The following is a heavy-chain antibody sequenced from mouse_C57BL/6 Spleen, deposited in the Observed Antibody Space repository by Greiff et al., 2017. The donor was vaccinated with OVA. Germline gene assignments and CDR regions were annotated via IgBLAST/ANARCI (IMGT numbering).Heavy chain of an antibody. V-gene: IGHV1-18*01. Sequence: EVQLQQSGPELVKPGASVKIPCKASGYTFTDYNMDWVKQSHGKSLEWIGDINPNNGGTIYNQKFKGKATLTVDKSSSTAYMELRSLTSEDTAVYYCARWEGLRTHYYAMDYWGQGTSVTVSS. CDR3: ARWEGLRTHYYAMDY. CDR2: INPNNGGT. J-gene: IGHJ4*01. D-gene: IGHD2-4*01. CDR1: GYTFTDYN.